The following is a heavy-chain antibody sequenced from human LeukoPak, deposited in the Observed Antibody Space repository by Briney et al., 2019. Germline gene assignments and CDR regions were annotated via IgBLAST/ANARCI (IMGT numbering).Heavy chain of an antibody. CDR2: IYYTGST. CDR1: GGPISSSNYY. D-gene: IGHD3-3*01. J-gene: IGHJ5*02. CDR3: APMKRFLEWLLNPEYNWFDP. V-gene: IGHV4-39*01. Sequence: PSETLSLTCTVSGGPISSSNYYWGWIRQPPGKGLEWIGSIYYTGSTYYNPSLKSRVTISVDTSRNQFSLKLNSVTAADTAVYYCAPMKRFLEWLLNPEYNWFDPWGQGTLVTVSS.